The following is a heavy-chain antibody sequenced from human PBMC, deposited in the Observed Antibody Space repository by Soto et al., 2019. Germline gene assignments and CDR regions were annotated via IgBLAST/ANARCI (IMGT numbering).Heavy chain of an antibody. CDR2: ISAYNGNT. D-gene: IGHD1-20*01. J-gene: IGHJ3*02. CDR3: ARDAMYNWNGVVGAFDI. Sequence: QVQLVQSGAEVKKPGASVKVSCKASGYTFTSYGISWVRQAPGQGLEWMGWISAYNGNTNYAQKLQGRVTMTTDTSTSTAYMELRSLRSDDTVVYYCARDAMYNWNGVVGAFDIWGQGTMVTVSS. V-gene: IGHV1-18*01. CDR1: GYTFTSYG.